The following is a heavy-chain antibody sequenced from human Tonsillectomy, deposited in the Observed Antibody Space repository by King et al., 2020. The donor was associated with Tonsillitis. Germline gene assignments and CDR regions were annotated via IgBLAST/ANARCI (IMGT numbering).Heavy chain of an antibody. CDR1: GFTFSSYA. Sequence: VQLVESGGGVVQPGRSLRLSCAASGFTFSSYAMHWVRQAPGKGLEWVAVISYDGSNKYYADSVKGRFTISRDNSKNTLYLQMNSLRAEDTAVYDCARVLAYSIKCDYYDSSRYWDYWGQGTLVTVSS. D-gene: IGHD3-22*01. V-gene: IGHV3-30*04. CDR2: ISYDGSNK. CDR3: ARVLAYSIKCDYYDSSRYWDY. J-gene: IGHJ4*02.